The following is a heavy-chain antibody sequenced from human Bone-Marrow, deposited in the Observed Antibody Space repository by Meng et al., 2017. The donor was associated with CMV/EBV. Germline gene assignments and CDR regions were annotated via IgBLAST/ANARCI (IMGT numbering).Heavy chain of an antibody. CDR3: ARDEGDITIFGVVIISSGMDV. J-gene: IGHJ6*02. D-gene: IGHD3-3*01. CDR2: INSDGSST. Sequence: GESLKISCAASGFTFSSYWMHWVRQAPGKGLVWVSRINSDGSSTSYADSVKGRFTISRDNAKNTLYLQMNSLRAEDTAVYYCARDEGDITIFGVVIISSGMDVWGQGTTVTVSS. V-gene: IGHV3-74*01. CDR1: GFTFSSYW.